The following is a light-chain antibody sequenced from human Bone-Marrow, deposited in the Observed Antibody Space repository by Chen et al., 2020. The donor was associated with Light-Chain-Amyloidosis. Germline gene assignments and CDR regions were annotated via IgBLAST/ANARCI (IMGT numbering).Light chain of an antibody. CDR1: NIGTTS. J-gene: IGLJ3*02. CDR3: QVWDRSSDRPV. V-gene: IGLV3-21*02. CDR2: DDS. Sequence: SYVLTQPSSVSVAPGQTATIARGGNNIGTTSVHWYQRTPGQAPQLGDYDDSDRPSGIPERLSGTNAGNTATLTSSRVEAGDEADYYCQVWDRSSDRPVFGGGTKLTVL.